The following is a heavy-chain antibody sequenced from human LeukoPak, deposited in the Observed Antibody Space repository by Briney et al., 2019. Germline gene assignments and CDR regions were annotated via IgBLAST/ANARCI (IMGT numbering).Heavy chain of an antibody. D-gene: IGHD6-25*01. V-gene: IGHV3-21*01. Sequence: PGGSLRLSCAASGFTFSSYSMNWVRQAPGKGLEWVSSISSRGNSIYYADSVKGRFTISRDNAKNSLYLQMNSLRAEDTAVYYCARDRAADYWGQGTPVTVSS. J-gene: IGHJ4*02. CDR2: ISSRGNSI. CDR3: ARDRAADY. CDR1: GFTFSSYS.